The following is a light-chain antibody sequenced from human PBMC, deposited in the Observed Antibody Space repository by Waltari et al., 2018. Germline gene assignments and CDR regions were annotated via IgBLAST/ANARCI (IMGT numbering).Light chain of an antibody. CDR2: GAS. Sequence: VLTQFPDTLSVSPGERATLSCRASQSVTTNLAWYPQKPGLPPRLLIYGASTRATGVPARFSGSGSGTEFTLIISSLQSEDFAVYYCQQYHQRPPWTFGQGTKVEIK. V-gene: IGKV3-15*01. J-gene: IGKJ1*01. CDR1: QSVTTN. CDR3: QQYHQRPPWT.